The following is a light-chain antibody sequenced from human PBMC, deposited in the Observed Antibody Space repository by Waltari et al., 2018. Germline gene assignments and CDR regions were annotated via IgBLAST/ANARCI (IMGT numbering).Light chain of an antibody. Sequence: QSALTQPASVSGSPGQSITISCTGTSSDVGTYNYFSWYKQHPGKAPKLLIYDVSYRPSGVSYRFSGSKSGNTASLTISGLQAEDEADYYCSSYITTNTLELFGGGTSLTVL. CDR1: SSDVGTYNY. J-gene: IGLJ3*02. CDR3: SSYITTNTLEL. CDR2: DVS. V-gene: IGLV2-14*03.